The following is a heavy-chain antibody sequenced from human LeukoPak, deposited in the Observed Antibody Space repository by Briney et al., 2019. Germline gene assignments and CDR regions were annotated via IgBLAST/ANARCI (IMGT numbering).Heavy chain of an antibody. CDR3: ARDGYNSDYYYYYMDV. CDR2: INPSVGST. CDR1: GYTFTSYY. J-gene: IGHJ6*03. D-gene: IGHD5-24*01. Sequence: ASVKVSCKASGYTFTSYYMHWVRQAPGQGLEWMGIINPSVGSTSYAQKFQGRVTMTRDTSTSTVYMELSSLRSEDTAVYYCARDGYNSDYYYYYMDVWGKGTTVTVSS. V-gene: IGHV1-46*01.